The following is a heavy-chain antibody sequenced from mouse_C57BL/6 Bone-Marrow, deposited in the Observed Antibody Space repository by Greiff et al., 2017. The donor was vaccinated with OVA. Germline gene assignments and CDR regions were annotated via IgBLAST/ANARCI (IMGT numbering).Heavy chain of an antibody. V-gene: IGHV5-4*01. D-gene: IGHD4-1*01. CDR2: ISDGGSYT. Sequence: EVKLVESGGGLVKPGGSLKLSCAASGFTFSSYAMSWVRQTPEKRLEWVATISDGGSYTYYPDNVKGRLTISRDNAKNNLYLQMSHLKSEDTAMYYCAREFPPLTLDYWGQGTTLTVSS. J-gene: IGHJ2*01. CDR1: GFTFSSYA. CDR3: AREFPPLTLDY.